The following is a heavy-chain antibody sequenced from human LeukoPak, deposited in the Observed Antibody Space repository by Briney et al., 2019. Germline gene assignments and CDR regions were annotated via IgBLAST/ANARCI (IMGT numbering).Heavy chain of an antibody. J-gene: IGHJ4*02. CDR2: IYTSGST. V-gene: IGHV4-4*07. CDR1: GGSISSYY. CDR3: ARDGTGYTSGWYPFDY. Sequence: KPSETLSLTCTVSGGSISSYYYNWIRQPAGKGLEWIGRIYTSGSTNYNPSLKSRVSMSADTSKNQFSLKLSSVTAADTAVYYCARDGTGYTSGWYPFDYWGQGTLVTVSS. D-gene: IGHD6-19*01.